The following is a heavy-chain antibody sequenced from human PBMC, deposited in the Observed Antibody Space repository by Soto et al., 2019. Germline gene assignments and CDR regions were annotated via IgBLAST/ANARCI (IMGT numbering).Heavy chain of an antibody. D-gene: IGHD3-10*01. CDR1: GGSISSSSYY. CDR2: IYYSGST. Sequence: QLQLQESGPGLVKPSETLSLTCTVSGGSISSSSYYWGWIRQPPGKGLEWIGSIYYSGSTYYNPSRKSRVTISVDTSKNQFSLKLSSVTAADTAVYYCARQEYYGSGSDGGNWFDPWGQGTLVTVSS. J-gene: IGHJ5*02. CDR3: ARQEYYGSGSDGGNWFDP. V-gene: IGHV4-39*01.